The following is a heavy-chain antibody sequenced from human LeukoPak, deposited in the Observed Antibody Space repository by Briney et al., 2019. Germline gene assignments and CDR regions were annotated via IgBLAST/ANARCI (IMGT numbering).Heavy chain of an antibody. D-gene: IGHD4-17*01. Sequence: PGRSLRLSCAASGFTLSSYAMHWVRQAPGKGLEWVAVISYDGSNKYYADSVKGRFTISRDNSKNTLYLQMNSLRAEDTAVYYCARERDYGDLDYWGQGTLVTVSS. CDR3: ARERDYGDLDY. J-gene: IGHJ4*02. V-gene: IGHV3-30*04. CDR1: GFTLSSYA. CDR2: ISYDGSNK.